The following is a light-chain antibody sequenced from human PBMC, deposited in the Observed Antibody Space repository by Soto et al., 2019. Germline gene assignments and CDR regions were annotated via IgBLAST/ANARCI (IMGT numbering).Light chain of an antibody. CDR3: QQYGSSPGT. Sequence: EIGLTQSPGTLSLSPGERATLSCRASQSVNKNNLAWYQQKPGQAPRHLIYGASSRATGIPDRFSGGGSGTDFSLTISRLEPEDFAVYYCQQYGSSPGTFGQGTMLELK. CDR1: QSVNKNN. J-gene: IGKJ1*01. CDR2: GAS. V-gene: IGKV3-20*01.